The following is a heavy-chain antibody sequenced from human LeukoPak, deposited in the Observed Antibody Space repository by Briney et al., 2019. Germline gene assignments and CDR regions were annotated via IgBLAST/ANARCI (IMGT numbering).Heavy chain of an antibody. CDR1: GFTFSSFW. D-gene: IGHD3-22*01. CDR2: IKQDGSLQ. CDR3: ATSYDSSGCD. V-gene: IGHV3-7*01. J-gene: IGHJ4*02. Sequence: PGGSLRLSCAASGFTFSSFWMAWVRQAPGKGLEWVANIKQDGSLQYYGDSVKGRFTISRDNAKNSLYLQMNSLRAEDTALYYCATSYDSSGCDCGQASLVTVSS.